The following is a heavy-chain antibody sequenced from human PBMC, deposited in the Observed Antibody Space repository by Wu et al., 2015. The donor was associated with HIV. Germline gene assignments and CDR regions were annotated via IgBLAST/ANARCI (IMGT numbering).Heavy chain of an antibody. Sequence: QVQLVQSGADVKKPGSSVKVSCKASGGIFSNYAITWVRQAPGQGLEWMGRVIPIFGSTNYAQKFQGRVTIIADESTNTAYMELSSLRSEDTAVYYCARDLLNYYDSNRVGDAFNIWGQGTMVTVSS. J-gene: IGHJ3*02. CDR1: GGIFSNYA. CDR3: ARDLLNYYDSNRVGDAFNI. D-gene: IGHD3-22*01. V-gene: IGHV1-69*13. CDR2: VIPIFGST.